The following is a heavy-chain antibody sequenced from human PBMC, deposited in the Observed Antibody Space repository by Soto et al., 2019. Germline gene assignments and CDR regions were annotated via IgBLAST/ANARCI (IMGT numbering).Heavy chain of an antibody. Sequence: QVQLVQSGAEVKKPESSVKVSCKASGGTFSNFAISWVRQAPGRGLEWMGGIVPIIGTATYAQKFQGRVSITADESTRTGYMELSSLTSEDTAVYYCARSLLRTFGWLFQFYCSGMDVWGQGTRVNVSS. J-gene: IGHJ6*02. CDR3: ARSLLRTFGWLFQFYCSGMDV. V-gene: IGHV1-69*01. CDR1: GGTFSNFA. CDR2: IVPIIGTA. D-gene: IGHD3-9*01.